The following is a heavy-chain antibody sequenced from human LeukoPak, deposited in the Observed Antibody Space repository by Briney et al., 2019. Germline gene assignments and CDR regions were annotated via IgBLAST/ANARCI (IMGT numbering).Heavy chain of an antibody. Sequence: GGSLRLSCAASGFTFSSYGMHWVRQAPGKGLEWVAFIRYDGSNKYYADSVKGRFTISRDNSKNTLYLQMNSLRAEDTAVYYCAKDLEIRASYDTRWGQGTLVTVSS. CDR3: AKDLEIRASYDTR. J-gene: IGHJ4*02. CDR1: GFTFSSYG. D-gene: IGHD3-22*01. CDR2: IRYDGSNK. V-gene: IGHV3-30*02.